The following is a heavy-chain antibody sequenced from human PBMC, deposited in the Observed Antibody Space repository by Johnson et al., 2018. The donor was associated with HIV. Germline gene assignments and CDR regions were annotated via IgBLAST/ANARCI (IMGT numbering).Heavy chain of an antibody. CDR1: GFTFSSYG. CDR3: AREMGWEDAFDI. D-gene: IGHD6-19*01. V-gene: IGHV3-30*03. Sequence: QVQLVESGGGVVQPGRSLRLSCAASGFTFSSYGKYWVRQAPGKGLEWVALISYDGSNKKKADSVKGRFTISRDNAKNSLYLQMNSLRAEDTAVYYCAREMGWEDAFDIWGQGTMVTVSS. J-gene: IGHJ3*02. CDR2: ISYDGSNK.